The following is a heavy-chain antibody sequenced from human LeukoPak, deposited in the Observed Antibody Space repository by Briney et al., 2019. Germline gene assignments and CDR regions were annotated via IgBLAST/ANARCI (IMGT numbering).Heavy chain of an antibody. J-gene: IGHJ4*02. CDR2: IYHSGST. CDR3: ARDVNYCSGGSCYYYFDY. D-gene: IGHD2-15*01. V-gene: IGHV4-38-2*02. CDR1: GGSISSYY. Sequence: PSETLSLTCTVSGGSISSYYWGWIRQPPGKGLEWIGSIYHSGSTYYNPSLKSRVTISVDTSKNQFSLKLSSVTAADTAVYYCARDVNYCSGGSCYYYFDYWGQGTLVTVSS.